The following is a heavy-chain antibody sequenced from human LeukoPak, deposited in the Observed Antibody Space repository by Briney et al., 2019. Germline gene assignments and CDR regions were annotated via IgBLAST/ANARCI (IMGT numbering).Heavy chain of an antibody. D-gene: IGHD4-17*01. Sequence: PGGSLRLSCAASGFTLSSYAMTWVRQAPGKGLEWVSAISGPGGAPFYADSVKGRFTISRDNSNNMLYLQMNGLRADDTALYYCAINPGDYDDFDYWGQGTLVTVSS. J-gene: IGHJ4*02. V-gene: IGHV3-23*01. CDR3: AINPGDYDDFDY. CDR1: GFTLSSYA. CDR2: ISGPGGAP.